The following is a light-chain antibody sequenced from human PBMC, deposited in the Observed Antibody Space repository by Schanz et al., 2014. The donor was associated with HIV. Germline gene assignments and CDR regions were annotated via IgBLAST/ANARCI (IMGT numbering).Light chain of an antibody. CDR2: DAS. CDR3: QQYGSFFS. J-gene: IGKJ4*01. Sequence: EIVLTQSPATLSLSPGERATLSCRASQSVSSYLAWYQQKPGQAPRLLIYDASNRATGIPARFSGSGSGTDFTLTISRVEPEDYAVYYCQQYGSFFSFGGGTKVEI. V-gene: IGKV3-11*01. CDR1: QSVSSY.